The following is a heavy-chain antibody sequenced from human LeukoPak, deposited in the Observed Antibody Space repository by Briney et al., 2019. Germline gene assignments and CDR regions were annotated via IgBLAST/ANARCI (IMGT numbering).Heavy chain of an antibody. D-gene: IGHD2-15*01. CDR1: GYSISSGYY. CDR2: IYHSGST. CDR3: ARGGIAASNDY. J-gene: IGHJ4*02. Sequence: PSETLSLTCTVSGYSISSGYYWGWIRQPPGKGLEWIGSIYHSGSTYYNPSLKSRVTISVDTSKNQFSLKLSSVTAADTAVYYCARGGIAASNDYWGQGTLVTVSS. V-gene: IGHV4-38-2*02.